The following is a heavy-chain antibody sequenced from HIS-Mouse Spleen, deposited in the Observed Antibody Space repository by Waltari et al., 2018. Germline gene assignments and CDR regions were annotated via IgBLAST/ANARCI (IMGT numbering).Heavy chain of an antibody. CDR1: GFTFAAYA. V-gene: IGHV3-9*01. CDR3: SAGVAALGGAFDI. D-gene: IGHD6-13*01. Sequence: EVQLVESGGGLVQPGRSLRLPCSASGFTFAAYAMPWVRQAPGKGLEWVSGISWNSGSIGYADSVKGRYTISRDNAKNSLYLQMNSLRAEDTALYYCSAGVAALGGAFDIWGQGTMVTVSS. CDR2: ISWNSGSI. J-gene: IGHJ3*02.